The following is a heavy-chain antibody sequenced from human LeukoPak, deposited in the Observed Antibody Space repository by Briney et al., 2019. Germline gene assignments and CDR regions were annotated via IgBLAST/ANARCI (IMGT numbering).Heavy chain of an antibody. CDR1: GHSISTGYY. Sequence: PSETLSLTCAVSGHSISTGYYWGWIRQPPGKGLEWIGSMSHNRGTYYNPSLKSRVTISMDTSKNQISLRLTSVTAADTAVYYCASYYASGVSAYNYYGMDVWGKGTTVTVS. V-gene: IGHV4-38-2*01. D-gene: IGHD3-10*01. J-gene: IGHJ6*04. CDR3: ASYYASGVSAYNYYGMDV. CDR2: MSHNRGT.